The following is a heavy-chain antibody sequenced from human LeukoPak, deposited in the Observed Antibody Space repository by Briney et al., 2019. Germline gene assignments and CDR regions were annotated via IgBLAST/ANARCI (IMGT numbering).Heavy chain of an antibody. D-gene: IGHD3-22*01. CDR2: IYYTGST. Sequence: SETLSLTCTVSGGSVSSSSYYWGWIRQPPGKGLEWIGSIYYTGSTNYNPSLKSRVTISVDTSKNQFSLKLSSVTAADTAVYFCARGPYSYDSSGAFDIWGQGTMVTVSS. CDR1: GGSVSSSSYY. V-gene: IGHV4-39*07. J-gene: IGHJ3*02. CDR3: ARGPYSYDSSGAFDI.